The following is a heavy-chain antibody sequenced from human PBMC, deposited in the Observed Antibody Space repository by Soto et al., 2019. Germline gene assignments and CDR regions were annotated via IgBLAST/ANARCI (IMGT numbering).Heavy chain of an antibody. CDR2: IYTSGST. D-gene: IGHD1-26*01. J-gene: IGHJ4*02. Sequence: PSETLSLTCTVSGGSINNCYWSWIRQPAGKGLEWIGRIYTSGSTNYNPSLKSRVTMSVDTSKNQFSLKLSSVTAADTAVYYCARVYSGSYYEFDYWGQGTLVTVSS. V-gene: IGHV4-4*07. CDR1: GGSINNCY. CDR3: ARVYSGSYYEFDY.